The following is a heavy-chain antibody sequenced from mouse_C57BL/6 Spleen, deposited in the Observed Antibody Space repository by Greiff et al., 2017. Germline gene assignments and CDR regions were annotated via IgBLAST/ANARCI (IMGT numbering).Heavy chain of an antibody. J-gene: IGHJ1*03. Sequence: EVKLMESGGGLVKPGGSLKLSCAASGFTFSDYGMHWVRQAPEKGLEWVAYISSGSSTIYYADTVKGRFTISRDNAKNTLFLQMTSLRSEDTAMYYCARQDGYFDVWGTGTTVTVSS. CDR1: GFTFSDYG. CDR2: ISSGSSTI. V-gene: IGHV5-17*01. CDR3: ARQDGYFDV.